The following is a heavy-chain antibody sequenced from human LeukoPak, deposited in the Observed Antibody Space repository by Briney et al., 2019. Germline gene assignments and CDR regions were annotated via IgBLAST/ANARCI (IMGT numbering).Heavy chain of an antibody. V-gene: IGHV1-46*01. CDR1: GYIFTSYY. Sequence: ASVKVSCKASGYIFTSYYMYWVRQAPGQGLEWMGIINPSSGSTSYAQKFQDRVKMTRDTSRSTVYMELSSLRSEGTAVYYCARRAGDHYYFDYWGQGTLVTVSS. CDR3: ARRAGDHYYFDY. J-gene: IGHJ4*02. D-gene: IGHD7-27*01. CDR2: INPSSGST.